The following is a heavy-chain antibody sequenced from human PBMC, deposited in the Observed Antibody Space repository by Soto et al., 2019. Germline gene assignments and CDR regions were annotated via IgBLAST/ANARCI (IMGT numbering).Heavy chain of an antibody. CDR2: ISSSTSTI. Sequence: EVQLVESGGGLVQPGGSLRPSWAASGFTSSSYSMNWVRQPPGKGLEWVSYISSSTSTIYYADSLKDRFTISRDNAKNSLYLQMNSLRAEDTAVYYCARDYSSYGPFDYWGQGTLVTVSS. V-gene: IGHV3-48*01. D-gene: IGHD5-18*01. CDR3: ARDYSSYGPFDY. J-gene: IGHJ4*02. CDR1: GFTSSSYS.